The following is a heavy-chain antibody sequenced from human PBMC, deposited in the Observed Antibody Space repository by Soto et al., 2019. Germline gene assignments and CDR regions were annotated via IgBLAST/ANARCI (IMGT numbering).Heavy chain of an antibody. V-gene: IGHV4-39*01. CDR1: GGSISSSSYY. Sequence: QLLESGPGLVKPSETLSLTCTVSGGSISSSSYYWGWIRQPPGKGLEWIGSIYYSGSTYYNPSLKSRVTISVDTSKNQFSLKLSSVTAADTAVYYCARLGYDYIWGSYRRLGFDYWGQGTLVTVSS. D-gene: IGHD3-16*02. CDR3: ARLGYDYIWGSYRRLGFDY. CDR2: IYYSGST. J-gene: IGHJ4*02.